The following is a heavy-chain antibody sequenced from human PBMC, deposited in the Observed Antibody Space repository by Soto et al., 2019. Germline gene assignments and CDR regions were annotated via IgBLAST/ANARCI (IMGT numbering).Heavy chain of an antibody. D-gene: IGHD3-22*01. CDR2: ISYDGGDK. CDR3: ARAKYYYDSHTGGWFDP. V-gene: IGHV3-30-3*01. J-gene: IGHJ5*02. CDR1: GFTFSSYT. Sequence: PGGSLRLSCAASGFTFSSYTMHWVRQTPGKGLEWVADISYDGGDKYYADSVKGRFTISRDNSKNTLYLQMNSLRAEDTSVYYCARAKYYYDSHTGGWFDPWGQGTLVTVSS.